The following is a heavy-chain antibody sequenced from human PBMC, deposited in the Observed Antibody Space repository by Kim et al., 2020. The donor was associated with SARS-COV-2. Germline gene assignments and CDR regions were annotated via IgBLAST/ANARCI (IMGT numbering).Heavy chain of an antibody. Sequence: ASVKVSCKASGYTFTSYDINWVRQATGQGLEWMGWMNPNSGNTGYAQKFQGRVTMTRNTSISTAYMELSSLRSEDTAVYYCARGPVLRYFDWLLRNWYFDLWGRGTLVTVSS. D-gene: IGHD3-9*01. CDR1: GYTFTSYD. CDR2: MNPNSGNT. CDR3: ARGPVLRYFDWLLRNWYFDL. V-gene: IGHV1-8*01. J-gene: IGHJ2*01.